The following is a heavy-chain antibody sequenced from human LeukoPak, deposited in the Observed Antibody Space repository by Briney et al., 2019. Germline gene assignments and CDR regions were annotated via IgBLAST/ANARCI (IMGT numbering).Heavy chain of an antibody. CDR2: IKQDGSEK. J-gene: IGHJ4*02. V-gene: IGHV3-7*02. CDR1: GFTFSNYW. CDR3: ARGPSSGWYYVDY. D-gene: IGHD6-19*01. Sequence: PGGSLRLSCAASGFTFSNYWMSWVRQAPGKGLEWVANIKQDGSEKYYVDSVKGRFTISRDNAKSSLFLQMNSLRAEDTAVYYCARGPSSGWYYVDYWGQGTLVTVSS.